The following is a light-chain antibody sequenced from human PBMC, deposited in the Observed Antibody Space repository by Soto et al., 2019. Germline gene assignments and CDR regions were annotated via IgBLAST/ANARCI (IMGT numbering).Light chain of an antibody. CDR1: SSDVGAYNY. J-gene: IGLJ1*01. CDR3: SSKRDSSTLFV. CDR2: EVT. Sequence: QSALTHPAPVSGSPGQSITISCTGTSSDVGAYNYVSWYQHHPGKVPKLLSYEVTNRPSGVSDRFSGTKSGNTASLTISGLQAEDEADYYCSSKRDSSTLFVFGTGTKVTVL. V-gene: IGLV2-14*01.